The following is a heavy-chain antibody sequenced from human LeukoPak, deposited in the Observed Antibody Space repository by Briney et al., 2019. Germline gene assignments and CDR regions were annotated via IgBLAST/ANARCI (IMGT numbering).Heavy chain of an antibody. CDR2: IWYDGSNK. D-gene: IGHD6-19*01. CDR3: ASDLRYSSGWYRGDFFDY. V-gene: IGHV3-33*01. J-gene: IGHJ4*02. Sequence: GGSLRLSCAASGFTVSSYGMHWVRQAPGKGLEWEAVIWYDGSNKYYADSVKGRFTISRDNSKNTLYLQMNSLRAEDTAVYYCASDLRYSSGWYRGDFFDYWGQGTLVTVSS. CDR1: GFTVSSYG.